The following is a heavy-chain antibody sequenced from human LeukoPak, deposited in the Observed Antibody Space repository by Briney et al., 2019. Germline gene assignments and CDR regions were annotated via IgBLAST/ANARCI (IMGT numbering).Heavy chain of an antibody. V-gene: IGHV3-30*03. CDR3: ATHPYDSSGPAGYYYYGMDV. CDR1: GFTFSSYG. CDR2: ISYDGSNK. D-gene: IGHD3-22*01. Sequence: GGSLRLSCAASGFTFSSYGMHWVRQAPGKGLEWVAVISYDGSNKYYADSVKGRFTISRDNSKNTLYLQMNSLRAEDTAVYYCATHPYDSSGPAGYYYYGMDVWGQGTTVTVSS. J-gene: IGHJ6*02.